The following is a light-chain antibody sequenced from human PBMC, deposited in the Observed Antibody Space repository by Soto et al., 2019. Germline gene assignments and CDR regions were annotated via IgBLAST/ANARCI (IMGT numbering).Light chain of an antibody. Sequence: DIQMTQSPSSLSASVGDRVTITCRASQSINRYINWYQQKSGKAPKLLINAASNLQSGVPSRFSGSGSGTDFTLTISNLQPEDFATYYCQQTYTTPFTFGPGTKVDIK. J-gene: IGKJ3*01. CDR3: QQTYTTPFT. CDR2: AAS. V-gene: IGKV1-39*01. CDR1: QSINRY.